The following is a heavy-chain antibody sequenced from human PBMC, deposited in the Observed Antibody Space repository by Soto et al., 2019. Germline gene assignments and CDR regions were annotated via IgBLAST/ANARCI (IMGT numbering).Heavy chain of an antibody. CDR2: ISHNGDT. Sequence: QVQLRQWGAGLLKPSETLSLTCNVSGGSFSDYQWTWIRQSPDKGLEWIGEISHNGDTNFKPSLRSRLSMSVVTAKRQCSLRLSPLTSANTAVYFCAEGPDFGDYDAWGQGTLVTVSS. D-gene: IGHD4-17*01. J-gene: IGHJ5*02. CDR3: AEGPDFGDYDA. CDR1: GGSFSDYQ. V-gene: IGHV4-34*01.